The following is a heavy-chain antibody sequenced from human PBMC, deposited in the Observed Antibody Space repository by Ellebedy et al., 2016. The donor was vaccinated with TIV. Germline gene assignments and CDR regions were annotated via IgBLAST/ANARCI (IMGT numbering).Heavy chain of an antibody. CDR3: AKAGPLGHLGSSDY. V-gene: IGHV3-30*02. Sequence: PGGSLRLSCAASGFMFRNYDMHWVRQAPGKGLEWVAYIRFDGSRYLYTDSVKGRFTISRDNSQNILSLQMNSLSLEDTALYYCAKAGPLGHLGSSDYWGQGTLVAVSS. CDR1: GFMFRNYD. CDR2: IRFDGSRY. J-gene: IGHJ4*02. D-gene: IGHD6-19*01.